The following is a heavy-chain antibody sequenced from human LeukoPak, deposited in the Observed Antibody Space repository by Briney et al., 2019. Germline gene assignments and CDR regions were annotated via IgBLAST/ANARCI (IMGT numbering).Heavy chain of an antibody. Sequence: GGSLRLSCAASGFTFSSYAMSWVRQAPGKGLEWVSAISGSGGSTYYADSVKGRFTISRDNSKNTLYLLMNSLRAEDTAVYYCASHHYYDSSGYLEYFQHWGQGALVTVSS. V-gene: IGHV3-23*01. CDR1: GFTFSSYA. J-gene: IGHJ1*01. CDR3: ASHHYYDSSGYLEYFQH. CDR2: ISGSGGST. D-gene: IGHD3-22*01.